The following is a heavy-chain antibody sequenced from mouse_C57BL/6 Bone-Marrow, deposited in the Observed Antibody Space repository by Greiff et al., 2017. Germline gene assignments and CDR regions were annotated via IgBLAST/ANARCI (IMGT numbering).Heavy chain of an antibody. D-gene: IGHD4-1*01. V-gene: IGHV1-80*01. CDR1: GYAFSTSG. CDR2: ISPGDGDT. Sequence: VQLQQSGAELVKPGASVKISCKVSGYAFSTSGMNWVKQRPGRGLGWIGNISPGDGDTTYNGKFKGKATLTADKSSSTAYMQLSSLTSEDSAVYFCARDWDYFDYWGQGTTLTVSS. CDR3: ARDWDYFDY. J-gene: IGHJ2*01.